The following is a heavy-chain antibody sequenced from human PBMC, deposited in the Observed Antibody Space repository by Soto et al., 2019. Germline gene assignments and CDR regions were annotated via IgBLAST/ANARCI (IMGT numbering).Heavy chain of an antibody. CDR3: AKASGGMRGYDSYYYYGMDV. CDR1: GGSISDDY. Sequence: PSETLSLTCTVSGGSISDDYWSWIRQPPGKGLEWIGHISHSGSTNYNPSLKSRVTISVDTSKRQFSLKLSSVTAEDTAVYYCAKASGGMRGYDSYYYYGMDVWGQGTTVTVSS. J-gene: IGHJ6*02. V-gene: IGHV4-59*01. CDR2: ISHSGST. D-gene: IGHD5-12*01.